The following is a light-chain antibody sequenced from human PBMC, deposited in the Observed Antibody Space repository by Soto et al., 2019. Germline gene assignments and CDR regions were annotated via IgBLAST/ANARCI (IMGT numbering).Light chain of an antibody. CDR1: QSVSSN. Sequence: IVLTQSPATMSVSPGEKATLSCRASQSVSSNLAWYQQKPGQAPRLLMYGASTRATAIPARFSGSGSGTEFNLNITSLQAEDIAVYYCQQYDTWHVWTFGQGTKVAI. CDR2: GAS. CDR3: QQYDTWHVWT. V-gene: IGKV3-15*01. J-gene: IGKJ1*01.